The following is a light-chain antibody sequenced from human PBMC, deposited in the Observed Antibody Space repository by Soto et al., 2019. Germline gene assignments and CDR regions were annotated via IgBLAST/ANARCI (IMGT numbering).Light chain of an antibody. CDR2: RTS. CDR3: APWDDTLNAPV. CDR1: SSNVGGHA. J-gene: IGLJ2*01. V-gene: IGLV1-44*01. Sequence: QSVLSQPPSASGTPGQRFTISCAGSSSNVGGHAVDWYQQVPGTAPRLLIYRTSQRPSGVPDRVSGSQSGTSASLAISGLQSGDEGDYYCAPWDDTLNAPVFGGGTQLTVL.